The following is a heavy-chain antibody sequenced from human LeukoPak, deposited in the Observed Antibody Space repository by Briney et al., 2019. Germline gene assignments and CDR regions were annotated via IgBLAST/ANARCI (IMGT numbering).Heavy chain of an antibody. Sequence: GGSLRLSCAASGFTFSGYAMSWARQAPGKGLEWVSSLSGSGGSTDYADPVKGRFTISRDNSKNTMYLQMNSLRDEDTAVYYCTKGPGSGNYFDYWGQGTLVTVSS. V-gene: IGHV3-23*01. CDR1: GFTFSGYA. CDR3: TKGPGSGNYFDY. D-gene: IGHD1-26*01. J-gene: IGHJ4*02. CDR2: LSGSGGST.